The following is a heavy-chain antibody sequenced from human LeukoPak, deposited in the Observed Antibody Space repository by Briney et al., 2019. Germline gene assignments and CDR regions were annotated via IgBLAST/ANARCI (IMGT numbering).Heavy chain of an antibody. CDR2: LSAYNGNT. V-gene: IGHV1-18*01. CDR3: ARFRSSSSWYGSSDFDY. CDR1: GYTFTSYG. D-gene: IGHD6-13*01. Sequence: ASVKVSCKASGYTFTSYGISWVRQAPGQGLEWMGWLSAYNGNTNYAQKLQGRVTMTTDTSTSTAYMELRSLRSDDTAVYYCARFRSSSSWYGSSDFDYWGQGTLVTVSS. J-gene: IGHJ4*02.